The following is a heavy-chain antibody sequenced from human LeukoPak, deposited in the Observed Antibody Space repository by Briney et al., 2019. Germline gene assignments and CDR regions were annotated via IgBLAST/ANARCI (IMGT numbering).Heavy chain of an antibody. J-gene: IGHJ4*02. CDR3: ARADSSGWYELDY. V-gene: IGHV1-2*02. Sequence: ASVKVSCKASGCTFTGYYMHWVRQAPGQGLEWMGWINPNSGGTNYAQKFQGRVTMTRDTSISTAYMELSRLRSDDTAVYYCARADSSGWYELDYWGQGTLVTVSS. CDR2: INPNSGGT. D-gene: IGHD6-19*01. CDR1: GCTFTGYY.